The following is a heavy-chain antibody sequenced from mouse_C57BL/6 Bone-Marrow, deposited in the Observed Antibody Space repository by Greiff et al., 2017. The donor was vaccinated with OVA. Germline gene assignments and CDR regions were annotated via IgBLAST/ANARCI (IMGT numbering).Heavy chain of an antibody. J-gene: IGHJ3*01. Sequence: EVHLVESGGGLVKPGGSLKLSCAASGFTFSSYAMSWVRQTPEKRLEWVATISDGGSYTYYPDNVKGRFTISRDNAKNNLYLQMSHLKSEDTAMYYCARDTVTGAYWGQGTLVTVSA. CDR1: GFTFSSYA. CDR2: ISDGGSYT. CDR3: ARDTVTGAY. V-gene: IGHV5-4*01. D-gene: IGHD2-2*01.